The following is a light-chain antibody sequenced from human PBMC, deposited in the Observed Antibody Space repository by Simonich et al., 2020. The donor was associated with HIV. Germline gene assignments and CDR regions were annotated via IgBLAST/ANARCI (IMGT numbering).Light chain of an antibody. V-gene: IGKV4-1*01. J-gene: IGKJ4*01. CDR1: QGVLYSSNNKHY. CDR2: WAS. CDR3: QQYHSTPLT. Sequence: DIVMTQSPDSLAVSLGERATLKCKSSQGVLYSSNNKHYLAWYQQKPGQPPKLLIYWASTRESGVPDRFSGSGSGTDFTLTISSLHAEDVAVYYCQQYHSTPLTFGGGTKVEIK.